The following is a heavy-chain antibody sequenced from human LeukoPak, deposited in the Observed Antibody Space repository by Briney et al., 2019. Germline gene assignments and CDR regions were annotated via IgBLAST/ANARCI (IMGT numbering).Heavy chain of an antibody. CDR1: GGSFSGYY. CDR2: INHSGST. CDR3: ARMYITMVRGVIGYYYGMDV. J-gene: IGHJ6*01. Sequence: SETLSLTCAVYGGSFSGYYWSWIRQPPGKGLEWIGEINHSGSTNYNPSLKSRVTISVDTSKNQFSMKLSSVTGADTAVYYCARMYITMVRGVIGYYYGMDVWGKGTTVTVSS. D-gene: IGHD3-10*01. V-gene: IGHV4-34*01.